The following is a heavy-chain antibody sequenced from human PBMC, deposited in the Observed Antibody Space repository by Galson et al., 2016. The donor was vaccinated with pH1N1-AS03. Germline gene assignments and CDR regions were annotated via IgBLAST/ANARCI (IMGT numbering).Heavy chain of an antibody. J-gene: IGHJ6*02. Sequence: SLRLSCAASGFTFSIYAMSWVRQAPGKGLEWVSTISGSGTGTYYADSVRGRFTISRDNSENTLYLQMNSLRAEDTAVYYCAKDRNDYRLHYFSGSGVWGQGTTVIVSS. CDR3: AKDRNDYRLHYFSGSGV. CDR2: ISGSGTGT. CDR1: GFTFSIYA. V-gene: IGHV3-23*01. D-gene: IGHD1-1*01.